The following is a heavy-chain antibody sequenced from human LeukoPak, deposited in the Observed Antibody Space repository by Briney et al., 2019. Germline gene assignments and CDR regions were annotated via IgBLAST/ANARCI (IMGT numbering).Heavy chain of an antibody. CDR3: AREGEIGVQPFDH. D-gene: IGHD3-3*01. Sequence: SETLSLTCTVSGYSISTGYYWDWIRQPPGEGLEWIGSIYYSGSTHYNPALQSRVIMSVDTSKNQFSLRLSSVTDADTAVYYCAREGEIGVQPFDHWGQGTLVTVSS. V-gene: IGHV4-38-2*02. CDR1: GYSISTGYY. CDR2: IYYSGST. J-gene: IGHJ4*02.